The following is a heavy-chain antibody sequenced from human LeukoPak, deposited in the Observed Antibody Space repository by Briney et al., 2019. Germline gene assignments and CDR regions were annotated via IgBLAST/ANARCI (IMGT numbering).Heavy chain of an antibody. CDR2: IIPIFGTA. V-gene: IGHV1-69*05. J-gene: IGHJ4*02. Sequence: SAKVSCKASGGTFSSYAISWVRQAPGQGLEWMGGIIPIFGTANYAQKFQGRVTITTDESTSTAYMELSSLRSEDTAVYYCARGGAGIQLWRLDYWGQGTLVTVSS. CDR3: ARGGAGIQLWRLDY. D-gene: IGHD5-18*01. CDR1: GGTFSSYA.